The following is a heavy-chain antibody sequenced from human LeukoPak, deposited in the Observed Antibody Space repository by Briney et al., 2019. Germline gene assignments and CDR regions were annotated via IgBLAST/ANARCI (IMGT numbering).Heavy chain of an antibody. V-gene: IGHV3-23*01. J-gene: IGHJ6*02. D-gene: IGHD3-9*01. CDR2: ITGGGTT. CDR1: GFTFGSFA. Sequence: GGSLRLSCAASGFTFGSFAMGWVRQAPGKGLEWVSVITGGGTTYSTESVKGRFTISRDNPRSTLYLQMSSLRVEDTATYYCAKNLYDILTGYPWGVMDVWGRGTTVIVSS. CDR3: AKNLYDILTGYPWGVMDV.